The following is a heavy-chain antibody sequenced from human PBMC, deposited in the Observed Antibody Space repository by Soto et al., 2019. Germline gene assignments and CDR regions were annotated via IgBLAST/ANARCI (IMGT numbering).Heavy chain of an antibody. D-gene: IGHD3-10*01. J-gene: IGHJ4*02. V-gene: IGHV3-73*01. CDR1: GFTFSGSA. CDR3: TRPYYYGSGGNDY. Sequence: GGSLRLSCAASGFTFSGSAMHWVRQASGKGLEWVGRIRSKANSYATAYAASVKVRFTISRDDSKNTAYLQMNSLKTEDTAVYYCTRPYYYGSGGNDYWGQGTLVTVSS. CDR2: IRSKANSYAT.